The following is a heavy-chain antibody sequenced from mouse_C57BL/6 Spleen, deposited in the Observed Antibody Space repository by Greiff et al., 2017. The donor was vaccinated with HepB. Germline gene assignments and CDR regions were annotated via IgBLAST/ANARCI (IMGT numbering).Heavy chain of an antibody. Sequence: EVKLVESGPELVKPGASVKISCKASGYSFTGYYMNWVKQSPEKSLEWIGEINPSTGGTTYNQKFKAKATLTVDKSSSTAYMQLKSLTSEDSAVYYCAEFIRYAYWGQGTLVTVSA. CDR1: GYSFTGYY. D-gene: IGHD1-1*01. J-gene: IGHJ3*01. V-gene: IGHV1-42*01. CDR2: INPSTGGT. CDR3: AEFIRYAY.